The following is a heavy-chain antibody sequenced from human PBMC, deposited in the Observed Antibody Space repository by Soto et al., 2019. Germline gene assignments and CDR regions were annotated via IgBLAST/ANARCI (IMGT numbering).Heavy chain of an antibody. CDR1: GFTFSSYA. CDR2: ISSNGGST. V-gene: IGHV3-64D*08. Sequence: GGSLRLSCSASGFTFSSYAMHWVRQAPGKGLEYVSAISSNGGSTYYADSVKGRFTISRDNSKNTLYLQMSSLRAEDTAVYYCVKSSRWFGELLHEIYYYYGMDVWGQGTTVTVSS. J-gene: IGHJ6*02. D-gene: IGHD3-10*01. CDR3: VKSSRWFGELLHEIYYYYGMDV.